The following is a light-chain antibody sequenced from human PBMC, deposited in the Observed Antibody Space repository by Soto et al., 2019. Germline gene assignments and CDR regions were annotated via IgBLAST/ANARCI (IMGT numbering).Light chain of an antibody. J-gene: IGLJ2*01. Sequence: QSALTQPASVSGSPGQSIRISCTGTSSDVGGYNFVSWYQHHPAKAPKLKIYDVSNRPSGVSNRFSGSKSGNTASLTISGLQPEDEAHYYCSSFTSSDTLVVFGGGTKLTVL. CDR3: SSFTSSDTLVV. CDR1: SSDVGGYNF. CDR2: DVS. V-gene: IGLV2-14*03.